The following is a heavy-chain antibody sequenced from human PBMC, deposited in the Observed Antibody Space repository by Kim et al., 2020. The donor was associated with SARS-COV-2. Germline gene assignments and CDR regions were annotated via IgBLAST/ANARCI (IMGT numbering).Heavy chain of an antibody. Sequence: ASVKVSCKASGYTFTSYAMHWVRQAPGQRLDWMGWINAGKDNTKYSQKFQGRVTITRDTSASTAYMELSSLRSEDTAVYYCARVFSDFWSGYYSWHPQYYFDYWRQGTLVTVSS. CDR2: INAGKDNT. J-gene: IGHJ4*02. CDR3: ARVFSDFWSGYYSWHPQYYFDY. CDR1: GYTFTSYA. D-gene: IGHD3-3*01. V-gene: IGHV1-3*01.